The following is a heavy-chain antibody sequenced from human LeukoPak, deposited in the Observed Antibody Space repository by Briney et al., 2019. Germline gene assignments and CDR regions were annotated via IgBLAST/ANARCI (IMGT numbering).Heavy chain of an antibody. CDR3: AKDRSGSYDHFDY. V-gene: IGHV3-66*01. CDR1: GFTVSSNY. CDR2: IYSGGST. Sequence: GGSLRLSCAASGFTVSSNYMSWVRQAPGKGLEWVSVIYSGGSTYYADSVKGRFTISRDNSKNTLYLQMNSLRAEDTAVYYCAKDRSGSYDHFDYWGQGTRVTVSS. J-gene: IGHJ4*02. D-gene: IGHD1-26*01.